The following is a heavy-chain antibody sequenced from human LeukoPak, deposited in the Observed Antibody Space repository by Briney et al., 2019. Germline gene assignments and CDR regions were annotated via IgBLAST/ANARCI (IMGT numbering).Heavy chain of an antibody. CDR2: INAAIGNT. Sequence: ASVKVSCKASGYNFINYALHWVRQAPGQGLEWMGWINAAIGNTKYSQKFQDRVTITRDTSASTVYMELSGLRSEDTALYYCARDLGVGGWFDSWGQGTLVTVSS. J-gene: IGHJ5*01. D-gene: IGHD3-3*01. CDR3: ARDLGVGGWFDS. V-gene: IGHV1-3*01. CDR1: GYNFINYA.